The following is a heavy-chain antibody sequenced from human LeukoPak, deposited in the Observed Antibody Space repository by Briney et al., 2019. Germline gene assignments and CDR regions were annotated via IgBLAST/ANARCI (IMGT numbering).Heavy chain of an antibody. J-gene: IGHJ4*02. CDR1: GYSISSGYY. V-gene: IGHV4-38-2*02. CDR2: IYHSGST. D-gene: IGHD3-22*01. CDR3: ARDAEYYDSSGIISQIGY. Sequence: NPSETLSLTCTVSGYSISSGYYWGWIRRPPGKGLEWIGSIYHSGSTYYNPSLKSRVTISVDTSKNQFSLKLSSVTAADTAVYYCARDAEYYDSSGIISQIGYWGQGTLVTVSS.